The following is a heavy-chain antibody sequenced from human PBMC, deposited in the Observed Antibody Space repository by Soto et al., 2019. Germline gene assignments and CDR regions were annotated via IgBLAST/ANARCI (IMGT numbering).Heavy chain of an antibody. CDR1: GGTFSSYA. J-gene: IGHJ4*02. Sequence: QVQLVQSGAEVKKPGSSVKLSCKASGGTFSSYAISLVRQAPGQGREWMGGIIPIFGTANYAQKFQGRVTITADESTSTSYMELSSLRSEDTAVYYCAGHLPLWLAHAPLDYVGQGTLVTVSS. CDR2: IIPIFGTA. V-gene: IGHV1-69*12. CDR3: AGHLPLWLAHAPLDY. D-gene: IGHD3-10*01.